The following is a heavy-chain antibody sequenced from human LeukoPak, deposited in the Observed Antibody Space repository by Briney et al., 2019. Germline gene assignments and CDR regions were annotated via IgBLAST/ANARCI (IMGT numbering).Heavy chain of an antibody. D-gene: IGHD6-19*01. CDR2: VYYTGTT. V-gene: IGHV4-59*01. Sequence: PLETLSLTCTVSGGSISPDYWGWIRQPPGKGLEWIAYVYYTGTTNFNPSLKSRFSISVDTSRNQLSLRLTSVTAADTAVYYCARLRRVTVATYNYYYLDLWGRGTLVTVSS. J-gene: IGHJ2*01. CDR3: ARLRRVTVATYNYYYLDL. CDR1: GGSISPDY.